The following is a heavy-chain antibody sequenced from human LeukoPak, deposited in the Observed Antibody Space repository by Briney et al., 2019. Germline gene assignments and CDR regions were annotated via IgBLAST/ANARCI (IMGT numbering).Heavy chain of an antibody. CDR2: IYYSGST. CDR1: GGSISSHY. CDR3: ARSYYDILTGYYDYYYYYMDV. Sequence: SETLSLTCTVSGGSISSHYWSWIRQPPGKGLEWIGYIYYSGSTNYNPSPKSRVTISVDTSKNQFSLKLSSVTAADTAVYYCARSYYDILTGYYDYYYYYMDVWGKGTTVTVSS. J-gene: IGHJ6*03. D-gene: IGHD3-9*01. V-gene: IGHV4-59*11.